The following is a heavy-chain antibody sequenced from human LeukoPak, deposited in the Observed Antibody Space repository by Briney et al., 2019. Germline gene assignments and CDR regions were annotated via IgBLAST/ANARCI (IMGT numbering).Heavy chain of an antibody. V-gene: IGHV4-34*01. CDR2: INHSGST. CDR3: ARVGSSSWYRYYFDY. Sequence: SETLSLTCAVYGGSFSGYYWSWIRQPPGKGLEWIGEINHSGSTNYNPSLKSRVTISVNTSKNQFSLKLSSVTAADTAVYYCARVGSSSWYRYYFDYWGQGTLVTVSS. J-gene: IGHJ4*02. D-gene: IGHD6-13*01. CDR1: GGSFSGYY.